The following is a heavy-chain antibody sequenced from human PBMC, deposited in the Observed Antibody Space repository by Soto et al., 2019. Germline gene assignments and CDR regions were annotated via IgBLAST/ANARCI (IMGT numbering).Heavy chain of an antibody. Sequence: QVQLVESGGGVVQPGRSLRLSCAASGFTFSSYAMHWVRQAPGKGLEWVAVISYDGSNKYYADSVKGRFTISRDNSKNTLYLQMNSLRAEDTAVYYCARDMSSMVSYAFDIWGQGTMVTVSS. J-gene: IGHJ3*02. CDR3: ARDMSSMVSYAFDI. CDR1: GFTFSSYA. V-gene: IGHV3-30-3*01. D-gene: IGHD2-2*01. CDR2: ISYDGSNK.